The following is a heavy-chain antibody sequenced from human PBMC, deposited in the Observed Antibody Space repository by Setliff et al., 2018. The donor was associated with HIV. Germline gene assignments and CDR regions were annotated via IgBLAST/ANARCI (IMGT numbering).Heavy chain of an antibody. Sequence: PSETLSLTCAVSGYSISSSSYYWGWIRQPPGKGLEWIGSIYYSGSTYYTPSLKSRVTISVDTSKNQFSLKLSSVTAADTAVYYCASPTSDLYSGSPEWGQGTLVTVSS. V-gene: IGHV4-39*01. D-gene: IGHD1-26*01. CDR2: IYYSGST. J-gene: IGHJ4*02. CDR1: GYSISSSSYY. CDR3: ASPTSDLYSGSPE.